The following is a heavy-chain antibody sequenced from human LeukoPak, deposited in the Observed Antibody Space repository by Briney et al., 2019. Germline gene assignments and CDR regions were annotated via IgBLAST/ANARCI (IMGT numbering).Heavy chain of an antibody. Sequence: PGGSLRLSCAASGFTLSNYAMHWVGQAPGKGLEYVSAISSIGGSTYYANSVKGRFTISRDNSKNTLYLQMGSLRAEDMAVYYCARGVTTVTWGQGTMVTVSS. CDR3: ARGVTTVT. CDR1: GFTLSNYA. CDR2: ISSIGGST. J-gene: IGHJ3*01. V-gene: IGHV3-64*01. D-gene: IGHD4-17*01.